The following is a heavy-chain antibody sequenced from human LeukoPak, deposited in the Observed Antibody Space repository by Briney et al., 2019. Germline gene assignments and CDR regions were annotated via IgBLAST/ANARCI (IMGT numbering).Heavy chain of an antibody. Sequence: SETLSLTYAVYGGSFSGYYWSWIRPPPGKGLEWTGYIYYSGSTNYNPSLKSRVTISVDTSKNQFSLKLSSVTAADTAVYYCARVPRSHYYYYYMDVWGKGTTVTVSS. CDR3: ARVPRSHYYYYYMDV. V-gene: IGHV4-59*01. J-gene: IGHJ6*03. CDR1: GGSFSGYY. CDR2: IYYSGST.